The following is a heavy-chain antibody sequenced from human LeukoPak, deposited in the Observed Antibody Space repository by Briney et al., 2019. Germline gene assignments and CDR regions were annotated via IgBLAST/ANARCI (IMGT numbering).Heavy chain of an antibody. Sequence: GGSLRLSCAASGFTFSSYSMNWVRQAPGKGLEWVSSISSSSSYIYYADSVKGRFTISRDNAKNSLYLQMNSLRAEDTAVYYCARETSSFWSAPWRAFDIWGQRTMVTVSS. D-gene: IGHD3-3*01. CDR2: ISSSSSYI. J-gene: IGHJ3*02. CDR3: ARETSSFWSAPWRAFDI. CDR1: GFTFSSYS. V-gene: IGHV3-21*01.